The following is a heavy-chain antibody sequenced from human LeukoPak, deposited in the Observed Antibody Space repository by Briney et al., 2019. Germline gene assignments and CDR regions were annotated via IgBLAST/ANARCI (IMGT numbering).Heavy chain of an antibody. V-gene: IGHV4-39*01. CDR2: IYYSGST. J-gene: IGHJ4*02. D-gene: IGHD1-26*01. CDR3: ANIEWEPSYYFDY. CDR1: GGSLSSSSSY. Sequence: SETLSLTCTVSGGSLSSSSSYWGWIRQPPGKGLGWIGSIYYSGSTYYNPSLKSRVTISVDTSKKQSSLKLSSVTAADTAVYYCANIEWEPSYYFDYWGQGTLVTVSS.